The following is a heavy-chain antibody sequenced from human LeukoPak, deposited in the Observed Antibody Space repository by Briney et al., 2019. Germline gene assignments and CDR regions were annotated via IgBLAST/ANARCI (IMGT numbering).Heavy chain of an antibody. CDR3: ARYTTTDRFDY. D-gene: IGHD1-26*01. J-gene: IGHJ4*02. V-gene: IGHV4-59*01. CDR2: IYYSGST. Sequence: SETLSLTCTVSGGSISSYYWSWIRQPPGKGLEWIGYIYYSGSTKYNLSLKSRVTISVDTSKSQFSLKLSSVTAADTAVYYCARYTTTDRFDYWGQGTLVTVSS. CDR1: GGSISSYY.